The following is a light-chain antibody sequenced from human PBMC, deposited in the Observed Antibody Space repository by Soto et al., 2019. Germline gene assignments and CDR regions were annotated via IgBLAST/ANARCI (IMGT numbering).Light chain of an antibody. Sequence: TQSPGTLSSSPGERATLSCRASQSVSSNYLAWYQQKPGQPPRLLIYDTSTRATGIPGRFSGSGSGTEYTLTISSLQSEDYEVYQCQHYSDGQWTLGQGNKV. CDR1: QSVSSN. J-gene: IGKJ1*01. V-gene: IGKV3-15*01. CDR3: QHYSDGQWT. CDR2: DTS.